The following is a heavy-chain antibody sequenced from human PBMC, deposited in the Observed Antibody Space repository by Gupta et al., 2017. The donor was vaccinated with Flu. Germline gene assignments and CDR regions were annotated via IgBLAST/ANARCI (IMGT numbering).Heavy chain of an antibody. Sequence: QVQLVDSGGGVVQPGGSLRLSCAASGFTFSSYGMHWVRQTPVKGVEWVAVITDDGSNEWYADSVRGRFTISRDNSKNTLFLQMNSLRPEDTAVYYCAKGGRHNWNYDWDYWGQGTLVTVSS. CDR1: GFTFSSYG. V-gene: IGHV3-30*18. J-gene: IGHJ4*02. D-gene: IGHD1-7*01. CDR2: ITDDGSNE. CDR3: AKGGRHNWNYDWDY.